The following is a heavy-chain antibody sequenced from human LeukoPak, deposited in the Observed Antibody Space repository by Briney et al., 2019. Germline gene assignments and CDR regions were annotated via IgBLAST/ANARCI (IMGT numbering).Heavy chain of an antibody. CDR3: ARRTILTGSDY. CDR1: DGSISSSSYY. Sequence: PSETLSLTCTVSDGSISSSSYYWDWIRQPPGKGLEWIGSIYYSGSTNYNPSLKSRVTISVDTSKNQFSLKLSSVTAADTAVYYCARRTILTGSDYWGQGTLVTVSS. CDR2: IYYSGST. V-gene: IGHV4-39*01. J-gene: IGHJ4*02. D-gene: IGHD3-9*01.